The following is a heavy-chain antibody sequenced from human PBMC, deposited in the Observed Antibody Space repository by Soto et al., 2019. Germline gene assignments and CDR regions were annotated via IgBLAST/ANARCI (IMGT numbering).Heavy chain of an antibody. D-gene: IGHD3-10*01. J-gene: IGHJ4*02. CDR1: GFTFSSYA. V-gene: IGHV3-23*01. CDR3: AKESMVRGGGTFDY. CDR2: ISGSGSNT. Sequence: EVQLLESGGGLVQPGGSLRLSCAASGFTFSSYAMSWVRQAPGKGLEWVSAISGSGSNTYYADSVKGRFTISRDNSKNTLYLQMNSLRGEDTAVYYCAKESMVRGGGTFDYWGQGTRVTVSS.